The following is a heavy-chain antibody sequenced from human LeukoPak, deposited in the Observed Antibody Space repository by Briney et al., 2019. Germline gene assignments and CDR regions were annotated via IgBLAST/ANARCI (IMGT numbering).Heavy chain of an antibody. D-gene: IGHD5-18*01. Sequence: GGSLRLSCVGSGFGFSSYIVSRVRQAPGKGLEWVSGMSGSGGHTYYADSVKGRFTISRDNARNTMYLQMNSLRVEDTAVYYCAKERYNYGLYYFDYWGQGTLVTVSS. J-gene: IGHJ4*02. CDR1: GFGFSSYI. V-gene: IGHV3-23*01. CDR3: AKERYNYGLYYFDY. CDR2: MSGSGGHT.